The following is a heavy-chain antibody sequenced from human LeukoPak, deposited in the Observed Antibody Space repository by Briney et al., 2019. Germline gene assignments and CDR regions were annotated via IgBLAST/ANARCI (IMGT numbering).Heavy chain of an antibody. CDR1: GGSISSYY. V-gene: IGHV4-59*01. CDR2: IYYSGST. CDR3: ARGSHYYDSSGYRLPYPDY. J-gene: IGHJ4*02. D-gene: IGHD3-22*01. Sequence: KPSETLSLTCTVSGGSISSYYWSWIRQPPGKGLEWIGYIYYSGSTNYNPSLKSRVTISVDTSKNQFSLKLSSVTAADTAVYYCARGSHYYDSSGYRLPYPDYWGQGTLVTVFS.